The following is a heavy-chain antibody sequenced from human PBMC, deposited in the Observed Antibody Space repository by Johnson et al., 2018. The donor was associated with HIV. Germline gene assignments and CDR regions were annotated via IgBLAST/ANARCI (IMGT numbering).Heavy chain of an antibody. CDR1: GFTFSSYG. J-gene: IGHJ3*02. V-gene: IGHV3-30*19. D-gene: IGHD1-26*01. CDR2: ISYDGSNK. CDR3: ARDAGAPGNDAFDI. Sequence: QVLLVESGGGVVQPGGSLRLSCAASGFTFSSYGMHWVRQAPGKGLEWVAVISYDGSNKYYADSVKGRFTISRDNSKNTLYLQMNSLRPENTALYFCARDAGAPGNDAFDIWGQGTMVTVSS.